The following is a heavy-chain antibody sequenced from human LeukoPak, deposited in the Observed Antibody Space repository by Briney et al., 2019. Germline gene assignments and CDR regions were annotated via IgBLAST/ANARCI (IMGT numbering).Heavy chain of an antibody. Sequence: SETLSLTCTVSGGSISSYYWSWIRQPPGKGLEWIGYIYYSGSTNYNPSLKSRVTISVDTSKNQFPLKLSSVTAADTAVYYCASIAVPYRDYYGMDVWGQGTTVTVSS. V-gene: IGHV4-59*08. CDR2: IYYSGST. D-gene: IGHD6-19*01. J-gene: IGHJ6*02. CDR1: GGSISSYY. CDR3: ASIAVPYRDYYGMDV.